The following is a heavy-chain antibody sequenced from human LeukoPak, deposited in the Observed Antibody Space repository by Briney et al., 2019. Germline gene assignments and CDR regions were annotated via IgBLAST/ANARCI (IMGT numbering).Heavy chain of an antibody. CDR2: ISGNGGST. CDR3: AKLSSYGDY. CDR1: GFTFSNHG. V-gene: IGHV3-23*01. J-gene: IGHJ4*02. Sequence: GGSLRLSCAVSGFTFSNHGMSWVRQAPGKGLEWVSTISGNGGSTYYADSVKGRFTISRDNSRSMVYLQIDSLRAEDTAAYYCAKLSSYGDYWGQGTLVTISS. D-gene: IGHD5-18*01.